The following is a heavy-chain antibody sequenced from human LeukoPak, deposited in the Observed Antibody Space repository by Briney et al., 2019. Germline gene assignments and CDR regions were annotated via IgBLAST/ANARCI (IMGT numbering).Heavy chain of an antibody. V-gene: IGHV3-23*01. CDR1: GFTFSSYA. D-gene: IGHD5-12*01. CDR2: LSGSGDST. CDR3: AQESVYSGEYFDY. J-gene: IGHJ4*02. Sequence: GGSLRLSCAASGFTFSSYAMSWVRRAPGKGLEWVSALSGSGDSTDYADSVKGRITTSRDNSKNTLYLRMNSLRAEDTAVYYCAQESVYSGEYFDYWGQGTLVTVSS.